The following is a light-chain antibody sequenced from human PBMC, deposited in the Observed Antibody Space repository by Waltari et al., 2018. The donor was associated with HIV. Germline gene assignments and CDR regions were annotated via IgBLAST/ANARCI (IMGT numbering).Light chain of an antibody. CDR1: TLENIY. Sequence: SYELTQPPSVSVSPGPTATITCSGDTLENIYACWSQQRPGQSPVLFIYQDNKRPLGIPERFSGSRSGNIATLTISGAQAMDEAAYFCQAWDSSTVLFGGGTKLTVL. CDR2: QDN. CDR3: QAWDSSTVL. V-gene: IGLV3-1*01. J-gene: IGLJ2*01.